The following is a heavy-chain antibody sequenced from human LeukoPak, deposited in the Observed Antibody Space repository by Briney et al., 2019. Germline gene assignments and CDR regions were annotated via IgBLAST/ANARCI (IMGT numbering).Heavy chain of an antibody. CDR2: IKSKTDGGTT. CDR1: GFTFSDAW. Sequence: PGGSLRLSCAASGFTFSDAWMSWVRQAPGKGLEWVGRIKSKTDGGTTDYAAPVKDRFTISRDDSKNTLYLQMNSLKIEDTAVYYCARYYGDSGSQYYFDYWGQGTLVTVSS. CDR3: ARYYGDSGSQYYFDY. J-gene: IGHJ4*02. V-gene: IGHV3-15*01. D-gene: IGHD3-22*01.